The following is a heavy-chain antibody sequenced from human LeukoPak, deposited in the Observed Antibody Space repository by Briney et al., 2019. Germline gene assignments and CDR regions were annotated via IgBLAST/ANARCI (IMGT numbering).Heavy chain of an antibody. CDR1: GYTLTELS. D-gene: IGHD5-24*01. V-gene: IGHV1-24*01. CDR3: ATYGVEMATILVSPFDY. J-gene: IGHJ4*02. Sequence: ASVKVSCKVSGYTLTELSMHWVRQAPGKGLEWMGGFDPEDGETIYAQKFQGGVTMTEDTSTDTAYMELSSLRSEGTAVYYCATYGVEMATILVSPFDYWGQGTLVTVSS. CDR2: FDPEDGET.